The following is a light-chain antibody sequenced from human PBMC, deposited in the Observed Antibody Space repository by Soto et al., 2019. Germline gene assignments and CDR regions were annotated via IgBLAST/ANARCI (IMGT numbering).Light chain of an antibody. CDR3: HQYGSSPQT. CDR1: QSITEK. Sequence: IVMTQSPDTLSVSPGERATLSCRASQSITEKVVWYQQKSGQAPRLLIYGASSRATGIPDRFSGSGSGTEFTLTVDRLEPEDFAVYYCHQYGSSPQTFGRGTKVDI. J-gene: IGKJ1*01. V-gene: IGKV3-20*01. CDR2: GAS.